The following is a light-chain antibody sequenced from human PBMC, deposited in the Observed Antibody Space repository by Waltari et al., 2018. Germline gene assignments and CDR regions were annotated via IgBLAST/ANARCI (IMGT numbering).Light chain of an antibody. CDR3: QHYGSSTGYT. J-gene: IGKJ2*01. V-gene: IGKV3-20*01. CDR1: QSVSSSF. CDR2: GAS. Sequence: EIVLTQSPGTLSLSPGERAPLSCRASQSVSSSFLVWYQQKPGQAPRLLIYGASSRATGIPDRFSGSGSGADFTLTISRLEPEDFAVYYCQHYGSSTGYTFGQGTKLEIK.